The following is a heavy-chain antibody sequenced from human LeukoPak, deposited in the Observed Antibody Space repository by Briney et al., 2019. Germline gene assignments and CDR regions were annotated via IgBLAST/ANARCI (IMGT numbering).Heavy chain of an antibody. J-gene: IGHJ4*02. D-gene: IGHD6-13*01. CDR3: AISPIAAAGRDY. Sequence: GGSLRISCAASGFTFSSYAMSWVRQAPGKGLEWVSAISGSGGSTYYADSVKGRFTISRDNSKNTLYLQMNSLRAEDTAVYYCAISPIAAAGRDYWGQGTLVTVSS. V-gene: IGHV3-23*01. CDR2: ISGSGGST. CDR1: GFTFSSYA.